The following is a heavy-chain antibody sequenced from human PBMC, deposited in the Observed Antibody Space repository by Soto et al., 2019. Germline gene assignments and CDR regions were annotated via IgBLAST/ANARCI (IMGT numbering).Heavy chain of an antibody. CDR3: ARTGGSWNDEYYYYGMDV. Sequence: PSETLSLTCAVSGGSISSSNWWSWVRQPPGKGLEWIGEIYHSGSTNYNPSLKSRVTISVDKSKNQFSLKLSSVTAADTAVYYCARTGGSWNDEYYYYGMDVWGQGTTVTVSS. CDR2: IYHSGST. J-gene: IGHJ6*02. V-gene: IGHV4-4*02. D-gene: IGHD1-1*01. CDR1: GGSISSSNW.